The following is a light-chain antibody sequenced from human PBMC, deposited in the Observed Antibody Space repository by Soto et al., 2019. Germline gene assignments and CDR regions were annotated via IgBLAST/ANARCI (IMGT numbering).Light chain of an antibody. J-gene: IGLJ3*02. CDR3: ASRTTSLTWV. Sequence: QSALNQAASASGSPGQSITISFTGTSSDIGAYNHVSWYQQHPGKAPKVLIYEVSDRPSGISNRFSGSKSGNTASLTISGLQAEDEADYYCASRTTSLTWVFGGGTKLAVL. CDR2: EVS. V-gene: IGLV2-14*01. CDR1: SSDIGAYNH.